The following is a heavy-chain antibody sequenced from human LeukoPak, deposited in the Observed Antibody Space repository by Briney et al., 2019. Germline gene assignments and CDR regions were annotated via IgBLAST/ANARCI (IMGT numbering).Heavy chain of an antibody. CDR2: IYSGGST. J-gene: IGHJ4*02. D-gene: IGHD3-22*01. V-gene: IGHV3-66*02. CDR3: ARLFAYDYYYDSSGYQRLDY. CDR1: GFTVSSNY. Sequence: GGSLRLSCAASGFTVSSNYMSWVRQAPGKGLEWVSVIYSGGSTYYADSVKGRFTISRDNSKNTLYLQMNSLRAEDTAVYYCARLFAYDYYYDSSGYQRLDYWGQGTLATVSS.